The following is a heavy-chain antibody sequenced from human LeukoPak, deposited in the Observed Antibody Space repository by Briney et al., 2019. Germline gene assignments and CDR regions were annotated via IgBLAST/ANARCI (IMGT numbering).Heavy chain of an antibody. CDR1: GFTFSSYS. CDR2: ISGGGYSM. D-gene: IGHD6-13*01. Sequence: GGSLRLSCAASGFTFSSYSMNWVRQAPGKGLERVSYISGGGYSMYYADSVKGRFTISRDNAKNSLYLQMNSLRAEDTAVYYCARRIAAPGDRYYFDYWGQGTLVTVSS. J-gene: IGHJ4*02. CDR3: ARRIAAPGDRYYFDY. V-gene: IGHV3-48*01.